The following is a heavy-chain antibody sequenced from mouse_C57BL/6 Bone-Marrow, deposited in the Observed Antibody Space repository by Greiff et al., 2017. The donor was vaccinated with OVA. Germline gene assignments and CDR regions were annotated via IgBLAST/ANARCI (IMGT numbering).Heavy chain of an antibody. J-gene: IGHJ4*01. V-gene: IGHV5-6*01. Sequence: EVKLMESGGDLVKPGGSLKLSCAASGFTFSSYGMSWVRQTPDKRLEWVATISSGGSYTYYPDSVKGRFTISRANAKNTLYLQMSSLKSEDTAMYYCARHYYGSGGGYAMDYWGQGTSVTVSS. CDR2: ISSGGSYT. D-gene: IGHD1-1*01. CDR3: ARHYYGSGGGYAMDY. CDR1: GFTFSSYG.